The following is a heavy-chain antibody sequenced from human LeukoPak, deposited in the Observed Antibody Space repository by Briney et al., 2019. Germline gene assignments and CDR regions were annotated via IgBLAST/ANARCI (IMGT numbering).Heavy chain of an antibody. J-gene: IGHJ4*02. CDR2: ISYDGSNK. CDR1: GFTFGSYG. V-gene: IGHV3-30*18. Sequence: GGSLRLSCAASGFTFGSYGMHWVRQAPGKGLEWVAVISYDGSNKYYADSVKGRFTISRDNSKNTLYLQMNSLRAEDTAVYYCAKDQWELRYYFDYWGQGTLVTVSS. D-gene: IGHD1-26*01. CDR3: AKDQWELRYYFDY.